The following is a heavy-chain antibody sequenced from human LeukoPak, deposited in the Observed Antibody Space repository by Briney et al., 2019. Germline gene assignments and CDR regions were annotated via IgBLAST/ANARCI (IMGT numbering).Heavy chain of an antibody. CDR2: IKQDGSEK. CDR1: GFTFSSYW. D-gene: IGHD3-3*01. V-gene: IGHV3-7*01. J-gene: IGHJ4*02. Sequence: GGSLRLSCAASGFTFSSYWMSWVRQAPGKGLEWVANIKQDGSEKYYVDSVRGRFTISRDNAKNSLYLQMNSLRAEDTAVYYCARAPFWSGYPHFDYWGQGTLVTVSS. CDR3: ARAPFWSGYPHFDY.